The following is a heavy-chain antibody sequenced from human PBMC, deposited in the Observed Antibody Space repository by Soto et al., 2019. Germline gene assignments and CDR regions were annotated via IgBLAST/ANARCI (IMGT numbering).Heavy chain of an antibody. CDR3: ARSPGYCSSTSCYPNWFDP. CDR1: SGSISSSNW. D-gene: IGHD2-2*01. V-gene: IGHV4-4*02. J-gene: IGHJ5*02. Sequence: QVQLQESGPGLVKPSGTLSLTCAVSSGSISSSNWWSWVRQPPGKGLEWIGEIYHSGSTNYNPSLKSRVTISVDNSKNQVSLKLSSVTAADTAVYYCARSPGYCSSTSCYPNWFDPWGQGTLVTVSS. CDR2: IYHSGST.